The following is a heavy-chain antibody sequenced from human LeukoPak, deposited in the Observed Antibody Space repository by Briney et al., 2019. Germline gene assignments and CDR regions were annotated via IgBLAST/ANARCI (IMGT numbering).Heavy chain of an antibody. V-gene: IGHV3-23*01. D-gene: IGHD6-19*01. CDR3: AKVGGWLVFDN. CDR1: GFTFSNSA. J-gene: IGHJ4*02. CDR2: ITANAGST. Sequence: PGGSLRLSCAASGFTFSNSAMSWVRQSPGKGLEWVSVITANAGSTYYADSVKGRFTISRDNSKNTLDLQMNSLRAEDTALYYCAKVGGWLVFDNWGQGTLVTVSS.